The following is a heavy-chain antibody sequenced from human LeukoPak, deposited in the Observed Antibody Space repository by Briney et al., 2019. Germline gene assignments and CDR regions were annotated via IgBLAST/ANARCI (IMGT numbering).Heavy chain of an antibody. V-gene: IGHV3-33*01. J-gene: IGHJ6*02. CDR1: GFTFSSYG. D-gene: IGHD2-15*01. Sequence: GRSLRLSCAASGFTFSSYGMHWVRQAPGKGLEWVAVIWYDGSNKYYADSVKGRFTISRDNSKNTLYLQMNSLRAEDTAVYYCARFSYCSGGSCYPPDYYYGMDVWGQGTTVTVSS. CDR2: IWYDGSNK. CDR3: ARFSYCSGGSCYPPDYYYGMDV.